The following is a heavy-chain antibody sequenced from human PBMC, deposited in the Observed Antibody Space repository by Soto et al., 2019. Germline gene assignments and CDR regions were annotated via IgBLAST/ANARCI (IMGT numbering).Heavy chain of an antibody. Sequence: SETLSLTCTVSGGSISSGGYYWSWIRQHPGKGLEWIGYIYYSGSTYYNPSLKSRVTISVDTSKNQFSLKLSSVTAADTAVYYCARSSNIYDFWSGYDPKTHYYYYYMDVWGKGTTVTVSS. D-gene: IGHD3-3*01. V-gene: IGHV4-31*03. CDR1: GGSISSGGYY. CDR2: IYYSGST. J-gene: IGHJ6*03. CDR3: ARSSNIYDFWSGYDPKTHYYYYYMDV.